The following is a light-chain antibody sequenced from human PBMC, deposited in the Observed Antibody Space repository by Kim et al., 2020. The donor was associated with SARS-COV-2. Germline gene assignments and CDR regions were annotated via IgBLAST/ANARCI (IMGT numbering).Light chain of an antibody. V-gene: IGKV1-39*01. J-gene: IGKJ4*01. CDR2: AAS. CDR1: QSINTY. Sequence: SVGDRVTIACRASQSINTYLNWYQQKPGKAPKLLIYAASTLQSGVPSRFSGSGSGTDFTLTISSLQPEDFATYYCQQSHTTPLLTFGGGTKLEI. CDR3: QQSHTTPLLT.